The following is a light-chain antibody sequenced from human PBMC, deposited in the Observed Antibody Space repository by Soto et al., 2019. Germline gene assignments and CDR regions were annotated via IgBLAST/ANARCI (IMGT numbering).Light chain of an antibody. CDR2: GAS. CDR3: QQYGRSPWT. CDR1: QSLTSNY. J-gene: IGKJ1*01. V-gene: IGKV3-20*01. Sequence: EIVLTQSPGTLSLSPGERDTLSCRTSQSLTSNYLAWYQQKPGQAPRLLICGASSRATGIPDRFSGSVSGTDSTLTISSMEPEDSAVDYCQQYGRSPWTFGQGTKVEIK.